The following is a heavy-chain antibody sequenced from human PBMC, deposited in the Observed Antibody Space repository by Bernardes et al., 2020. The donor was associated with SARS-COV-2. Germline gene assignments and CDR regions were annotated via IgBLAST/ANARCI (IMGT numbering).Heavy chain of an antibody. CDR2: FDPEDGER. CDR3: ATGSYRSGWYTFDH. Sequence: ASVKVSCKVSGDTLTEFSMHWVRQAPGKGLEWMGGFDPEDGERIYAKKFQGRVTMTEDTATDTAYMELRSLRPDDTAVYYCATGSYRSGWYTFDHWGQGTRVTVSA. D-gene: IGHD6-19*01. J-gene: IGHJ4*02. V-gene: IGHV1-24*01. CDR1: GDTLTEFS.